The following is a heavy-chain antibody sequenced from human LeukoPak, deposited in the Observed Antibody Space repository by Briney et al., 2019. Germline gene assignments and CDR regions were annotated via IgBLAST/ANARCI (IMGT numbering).Heavy chain of an antibody. Sequence: ASVKVSCKASGGTFSSYAISWVRQAPGQGLEWMGGIIPIFGTANYAQKFQGRVTITADESTSTAYMELSSLRSEDTAVYYCARERSSGWYPYNYYYGMDVWGQGTTVTVSS. CDR2: IIPIFGTA. J-gene: IGHJ6*02. V-gene: IGHV1-69*13. CDR1: GGTFSSYA. CDR3: ARERSSGWYPYNYYYGMDV. D-gene: IGHD6-19*01.